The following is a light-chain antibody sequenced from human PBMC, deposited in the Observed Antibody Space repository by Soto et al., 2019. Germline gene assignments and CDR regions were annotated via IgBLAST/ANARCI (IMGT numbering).Light chain of an antibody. CDR3: TAWHGSLKNVL. V-gene: IGLV1-44*01. CDR1: GSSFGTNT. CDR2: GNN. Sequence: QSVLTQAPSASGTPGQRVTISCSGSGSSFGTNTVNWYRQLPGTAPKLLIYGNNQRPSGVPDRFSGSKSGTSASLAISGLQYEDEAEYYCTAWHGSLKNVLFGGGTKLTVL. J-gene: IGLJ2*01.